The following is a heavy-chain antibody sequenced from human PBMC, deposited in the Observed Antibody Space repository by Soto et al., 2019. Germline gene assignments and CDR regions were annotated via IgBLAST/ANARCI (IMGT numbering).Heavy chain of an antibody. CDR3: ATPACAATWCSPSHNLDH. CDR1: GGTFVRHV. V-gene: IGHV1-69*09. CDR2: TTPLFAMP. J-gene: IGHJ4*02. D-gene: IGHD2-2*01. Sequence: QVQLVQSGAEVKKPESSVKVSCKTSGGTFVRHVFGWVGQAPGQGPEWLEKTTPLFAMPNSAQKFQDRVTFTADTDSSTAYMELSSLRSDDTAVYYCATPACAATWCSPSHNLDHWGQGTLVTVSS.